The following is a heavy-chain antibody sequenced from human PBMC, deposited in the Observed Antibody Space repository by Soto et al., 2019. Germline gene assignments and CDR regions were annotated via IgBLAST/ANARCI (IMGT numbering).Heavy chain of an antibody. CDR1: GFTFDDYA. CDR2: ISWNSGSI. J-gene: IGHJ6*02. CDR3: AKDIGYTKTPPYYYYRMNV. V-gene: IGHV3-9*01. Sequence: GGSLRLSCAASGFTFDDYAMHWVRQAPGKGLEWVSGISWNSGSIGYADSVRGRFTISRDNAKNSLYLQMNSLRAEDTALYYCAKDIGYTKTPPYYYYRMNVWGQGTTVTVSS. D-gene: IGHD5-12*01.